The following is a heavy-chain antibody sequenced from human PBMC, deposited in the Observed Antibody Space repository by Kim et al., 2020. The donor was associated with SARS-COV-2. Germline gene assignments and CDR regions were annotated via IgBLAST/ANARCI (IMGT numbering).Heavy chain of an antibody. D-gene: IGHD6-13*01. V-gene: IGHV4-39*01. CDR3: AVTIAAATFDY. J-gene: IGHJ4*02. Sequence: SETLSLTCTVSGGSISSSSYYWGWIRQPPGKGLEWIGSIYYSGSTYYNPSLKSRVTISVDTSKNQFSLKLSSVTAADTAVYYCAVTIAAATFDYWGQGTLVTVSS. CDR1: GGSISSSSYY. CDR2: IYYSGST.